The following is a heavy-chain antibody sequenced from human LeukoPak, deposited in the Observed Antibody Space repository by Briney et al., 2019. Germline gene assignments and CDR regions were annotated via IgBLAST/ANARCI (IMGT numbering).Heavy chain of an antibody. CDR1: GFTFSSYW. Sequence: GGSLRLSCAASGFTFSSYWMSWVRQAPGKGLEWVGNIQPDGSEQYPVDSVKGRFAITRDNARNSLFLQMNSLRVEDTAVYYCASQSYARFDPWGQGTLVTVSS. CDR3: ASQSYARFDP. D-gene: IGHD3-16*01. V-gene: IGHV3-7*01. CDR2: IQPDGSEQ. J-gene: IGHJ5*02.